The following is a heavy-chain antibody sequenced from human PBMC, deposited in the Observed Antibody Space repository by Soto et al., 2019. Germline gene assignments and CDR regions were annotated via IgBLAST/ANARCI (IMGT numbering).Heavy chain of an antibody. CDR1: GGSISSSSYY. V-gene: IGHV4-39*01. Sequence: QLQLQESGPGLVKPSETLSLTCTVSGGSISSSSYYWGWIRQPPGKGLEWIGIIYYSGSTYYNPSLKTRVTVSVGPSKNQVPLNLTSVAAADTVVYYCAVETTAVVSNPGYCGQGTLVTVSS. J-gene: IGHJ4*02. CDR3: AVETTAVVSNPGY. D-gene: IGHD4-17*01. CDR2: IYYSGST.